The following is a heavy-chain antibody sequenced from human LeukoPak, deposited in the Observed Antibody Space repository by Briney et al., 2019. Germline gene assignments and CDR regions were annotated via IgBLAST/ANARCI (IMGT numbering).Heavy chain of an antibody. CDR3: ARAPINYYGSGSWKGLDY. CDR1: GGSISSSSYY. Sequence: SETLSLTCTVSGGSISSSSYYWGWIRQPPGKGLEWIGSIYYSGSTYYNPSLKSRVTISIDTSKNQFSLKLSSVTAADTAVYYCARAPINYYGSGSWKGLDYWGQGILVTVSS. CDR2: IYYSGST. V-gene: IGHV4-39*07. D-gene: IGHD3-10*01. J-gene: IGHJ4*02.